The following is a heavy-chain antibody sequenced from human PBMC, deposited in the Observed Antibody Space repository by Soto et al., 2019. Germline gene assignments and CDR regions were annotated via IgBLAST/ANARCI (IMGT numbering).Heavy chain of an antibody. Sequence: SETLSLTCSVSGGSISNYNYYWGWIRQPPGKGLEWIGSIYYSVSGSTYSNPSLKSRINMSVDTSKNQFSLKLSSVTAADTAIYYCARHRITSVYTSFDPWGQGTLVTFSS. V-gene: IGHV4-39*01. CDR1: GGSISNYNYY. D-gene: IGHD3-16*01. CDR3: ARHRITSVYTSFDP. J-gene: IGHJ5*02. CDR2: IYYSVSGST.